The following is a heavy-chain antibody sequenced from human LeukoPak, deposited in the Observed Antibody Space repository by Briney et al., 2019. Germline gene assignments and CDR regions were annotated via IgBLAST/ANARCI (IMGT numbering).Heavy chain of an antibody. Sequence: SETLSLTCTVSGGSISSSSYYWGWIRQPPGKGLEWIGSIYYSGSTYYNPSLKSRVTISVDTSKNQFSLKLSSVTAADTAVYYCVRVGYYCSGGSCYYFDYWGQGTLVTVSS. CDR1: GGSISSSSYY. CDR3: VRVGYYCSGGSCYYFDY. J-gene: IGHJ4*02. V-gene: IGHV4-39*01. CDR2: IYYSGST. D-gene: IGHD2-15*01.